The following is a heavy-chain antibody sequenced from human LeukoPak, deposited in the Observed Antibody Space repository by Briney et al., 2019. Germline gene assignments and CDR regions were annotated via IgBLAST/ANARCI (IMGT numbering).Heavy chain of an antibody. V-gene: IGHV1-58*02. J-gene: IGHJ6*02. CDR1: GFTSTSSA. D-gene: IGHD1-26*01. Sequence: SVKVSCKASGFTSTSSAMQWVRQARGQRLEWIGWIVVGSGNTNYAQKFQEGVTITRDMSTSTAYMELSSLRSEDTAVYYCAADRSGSYYYYYGMDVWGQGTTVTVSS. CDR3: AADRSGSYYYYYGMDV. CDR2: IVVGSGNT.